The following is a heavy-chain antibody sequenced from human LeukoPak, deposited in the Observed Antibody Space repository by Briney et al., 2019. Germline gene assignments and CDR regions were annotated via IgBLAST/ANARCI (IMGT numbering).Heavy chain of an antibody. V-gene: IGHV4-34*01. CDR3: ARESFDSSGNYLDY. J-gene: IGHJ4*02. CDR1: GVTFSRYA. CDR2: INHSGST. Sequence: PGGSLRLSCAASGVTFSRYAMSWIRQPPGKGLEWIGEINHSGSTNYNPSLKSRVTISVDTSKNQFSLKLSSVTAADTAVYYCARESFDSSGNYLDYWGQGTLVTVSS. D-gene: IGHD3-22*01.